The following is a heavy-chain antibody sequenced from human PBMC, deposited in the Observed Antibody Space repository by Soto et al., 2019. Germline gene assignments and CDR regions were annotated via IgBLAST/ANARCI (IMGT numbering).Heavy chain of an antibody. CDR2: IIPNSGGT. CDR3: ARDSSPPYSSSYYYYYMDV. V-gene: IGHV1-2*04. Sequence: GASVKVSCKASGGTFSSYAISWVRQAPGQGLEWMGGIIPNSGGTNYAQKFQGWVTMTRDTSISTAYMELSRLRSDDTAVYYCARDSSPPYSSSYYYYYMDVWGKGTTVTVSS. J-gene: IGHJ6*03. D-gene: IGHD6-13*01. CDR1: GGTFSSYA.